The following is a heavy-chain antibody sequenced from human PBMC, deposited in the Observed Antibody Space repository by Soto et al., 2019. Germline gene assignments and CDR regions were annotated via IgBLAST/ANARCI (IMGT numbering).Heavy chain of an antibody. Sequence: QVQLQQSGPGLVKPSQTLSLTCAISGDSVSSNSAAWNWIRQSPSRGLEWLGRTYYRSKWYNDXXVSVKRRITIXXDXSXXQCSLQLNSVTPEDTAVYYCARSLAVAGTSACFDYWGQGTLVTVSS. V-gene: IGHV6-1*01. CDR1: GDSVSSNSAA. J-gene: IGHJ4*02. CDR3: ARSLAVAGTSACFDY. CDR2: TYYRSKWYN. D-gene: IGHD6-19*01.